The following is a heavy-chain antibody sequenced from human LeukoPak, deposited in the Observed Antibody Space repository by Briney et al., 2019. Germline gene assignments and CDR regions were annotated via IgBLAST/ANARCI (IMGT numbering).Heavy chain of an antibody. CDR2: INHSGST. Sequence: SETLSLTCAVYGGSLSGYYWSWIRQPPGKGLEWIGEINHSGSTNYNPSLKSRVTISVDTSKNQFSLKLSSVTAADTAVYYCARVYGSTDYWGQGTLVTVSS. D-gene: IGHD2-2*01. CDR1: GGSLSGYY. J-gene: IGHJ4*02. V-gene: IGHV4-34*01. CDR3: ARVYGSTDY.